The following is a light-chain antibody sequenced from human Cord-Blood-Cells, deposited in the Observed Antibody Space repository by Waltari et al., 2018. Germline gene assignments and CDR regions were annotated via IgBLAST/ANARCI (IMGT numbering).Light chain of an antibody. CDR2: DVS. V-gene: IGLV2-14*03. Sequence: QSALTPPASVSGSPGQPITISCPGTCIEVGGFNYFSWYKQHPCKAPKLMINDVSNVPSVVANRFSGSKSGNTASLTISGLQAEDEADYYCSSYTSSSTWVFGGGTKLTVL. CDR1: CIEVGGFNY. J-gene: IGLJ3*02. CDR3: SSYTSSSTWV.